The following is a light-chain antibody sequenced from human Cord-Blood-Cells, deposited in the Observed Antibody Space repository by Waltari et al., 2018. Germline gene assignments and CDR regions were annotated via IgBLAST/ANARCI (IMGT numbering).Light chain of an antibody. CDR3: SAYTSSSTLV. J-gene: IGLJ2*01. CDR1: SSDVGGYNY. Sequence: QSALTQPASVSGSPGQSITISCTGTSSDVGGYNYVSWYQQHPGKAPKLMIYDVSNRPSGVSNLFSGAKSGHTASLTISGLQAEDEADYYCSAYTSSSTLVFGGGTKLTVL. CDR2: DVS. V-gene: IGLV2-14*01.